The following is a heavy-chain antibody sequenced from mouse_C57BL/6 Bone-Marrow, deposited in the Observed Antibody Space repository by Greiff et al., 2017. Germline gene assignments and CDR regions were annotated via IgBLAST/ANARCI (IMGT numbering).Heavy chain of an antibody. Sequence: EVQLQQSGPELVKPGASVKISCKASGYTFTDYYMNWVKQSHGKSLEWIGDINPNNGGTSYNQKFKGKATLTVDKSSSTAYMELRSLTSEDSAVDYCTVVATYYSLDYWGQGTSVTVSS. CDR3: TVVATYYSLDY. CDR2: INPNNGGT. CDR1: GYTFTDYY. J-gene: IGHJ4*01. V-gene: IGHV1-26*01. D-gene: IGHD1-1*01.